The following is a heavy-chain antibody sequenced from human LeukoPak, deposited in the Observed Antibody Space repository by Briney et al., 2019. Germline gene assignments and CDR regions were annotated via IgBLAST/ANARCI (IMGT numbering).Heavy chain of an antibody. Sequence: SVKVSCKASGGTFSSYAISWVRQAPGQGLEWMGGIIPIFGTANYAQKFQGRVTITADKSTSTAYMELSSLRSEDTAVYYCATPYSSSSTSGAWFDPWGQGTLVTVSS. J-gene: IGHJ5*02. CDR3: ATPYSSSSTSGAWFDP. CDR1: GGTFSSYA. CDR2: IIPIFGTA. V-gene: IGHV1-69*06. D-gene: IGHD6-6*01.